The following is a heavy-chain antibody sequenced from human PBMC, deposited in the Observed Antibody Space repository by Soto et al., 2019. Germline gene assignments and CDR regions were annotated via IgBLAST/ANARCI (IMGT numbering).Heavy chain of an antibody. Sequence: XGSLRLSCAASRVTFSSYWMSWVRQAPGKGLEWVANIKQDGSEKYYVDSVKGRFTISRDNAKNSLYLQMNSLRAEDTAVYYCARVPYSGYDFFDYWGQGPLVTVSS. D-gene: IGHD5-12*01. CDR3: ARVPYSGYDFFDY. V-gene: IGHV3-7*03. CDR2: IKQDGSEK. CDR1: RVTFSSYW. J-gene: IGHJ4*02.